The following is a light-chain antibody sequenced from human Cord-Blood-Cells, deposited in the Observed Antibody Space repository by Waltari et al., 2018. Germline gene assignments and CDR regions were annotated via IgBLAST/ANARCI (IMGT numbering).Light chain of an antibody. CDR3: QQYGSSLYS. CDR2: GAS. J-gene: IGKJ2*03. Sequence: EIVLTQSPGTLSLSPGARATLSCRASQSVSSSYLAWYQQKPGQAPRLLIYGASSRATGITDRFSGSGSGTDFTLTSSRLEPEDFAVYYCQQYGSSLYSFGQGTKLEIK. V-gene: IGKV3-20*01. CDR1: QSVSSSY.